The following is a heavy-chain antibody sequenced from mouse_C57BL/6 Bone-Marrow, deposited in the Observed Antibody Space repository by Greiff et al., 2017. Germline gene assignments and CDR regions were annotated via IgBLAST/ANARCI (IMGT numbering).Heavy chain of an antibody. D-gene: IGHD4-1*01. CDR3: ARELTGVLFAY. J-gene: IGHJ3*01. CDR2: ISDGGSYT. V-gene: IGHV5-4*01. CDR1: GFTFSSYA. Sequence: EVQVVESGGGLVKPGGSLKLSCAASGFTFSSYAMSWVRQTPEKRLEWVATISDGGSYTYYPDNVKGRFTISRDNAKNNLYLQMSHLKSEDTAMYYCARELTGVLFAYWGQGTLVTVSA.